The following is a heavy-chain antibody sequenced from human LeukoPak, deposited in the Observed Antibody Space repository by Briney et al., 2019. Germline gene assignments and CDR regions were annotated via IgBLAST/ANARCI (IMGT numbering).Heavy chain of an antibody. J-gene: IGHJ4*02. CDR3: ARDVWTGVAVSDY. V-gene: IGHV3-48*04. CDR2: ISGVYDNI. Sequence: PGGSLRLSCAVSGFTFSSYSMNWVRQAPGRGLEWVSYISGVYDNIYYGDSVKGRFTISRDNAKNSVYLQMSSLRADDTAVYYCARDVWTGVAVSDYWGQGTLVTVSS. CDR1: GFTFSSYS. D-gene: IGHD6-19*01.